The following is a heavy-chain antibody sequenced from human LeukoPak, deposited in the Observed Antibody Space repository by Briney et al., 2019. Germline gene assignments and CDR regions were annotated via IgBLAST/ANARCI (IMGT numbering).Heavy chain of an antibody. CDR3: ARARGIDY. Sequence: GRSLRLSCAASGFTFSSYYMSWVRQAPGKGLEWVANIKQDGSEKYYVDSVKGRFTISRDNAKNSLYLQMNSLRAEDTAVYYCARARGIDYWGQGTLVTVSS. V-gene: IGHV3-7*03. CDR2: IKQDGSEK. J-gene: IGHJ4*02. D-gene: IGHD2/OR15-2a*01. CDR1: GFTFSSYY.